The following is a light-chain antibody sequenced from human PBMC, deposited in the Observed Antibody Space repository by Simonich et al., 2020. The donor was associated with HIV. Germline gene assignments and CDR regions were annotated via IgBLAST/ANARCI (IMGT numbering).Light chain of an antibody. J-gene: IGKJ1*01. V-gene: IGKV1-5*03. CDR3: QQYNTYLRT. CDR1: QYISSY. CDR2: KAS. Sequence: DIQMTQSPSSLSASVGDRVTITCRASQYISSYLNWYQQKPGKAPKLLIYKASSLESGVPSRFSGSGSGTEFTLTISSLQPDDFATYYCQQYNTYLRTFGQVTKVEIK.